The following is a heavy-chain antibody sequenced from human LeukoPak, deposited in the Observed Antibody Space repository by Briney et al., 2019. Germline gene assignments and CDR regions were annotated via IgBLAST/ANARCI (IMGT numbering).Heavy chain of an antibody. CDR2: INPSGGST. J-gene: IGHJ6*04. V-gene: IGHV1-46*01. D-gene: IGHD1/OR15-1a*01. CDR3: ARDDSRGTSGMDV. Sequence: ASVKVSCKASGYTFTSYYMHWVRQAPGQGLEWMGIINPSGGSTSYVQKFQGRVTMTRDMSTSTVYMELSSLRSEDTAVYYCARDDSRGTSGMDVWGKGTTVTVSS. CDR1: GYTFTSYY.